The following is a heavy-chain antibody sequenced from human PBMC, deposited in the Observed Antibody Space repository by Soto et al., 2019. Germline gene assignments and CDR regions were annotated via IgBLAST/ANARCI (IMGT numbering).Heavy chain of an antibody. V-gene: IGHV3-7*03. J-gene: IGHJ6*02. Sequence: GGSLRLSCAASGFTFSNFWMSWARQAPGKGLEWVANIKGDGSVTQYVASVEGRFTISRDNAKYSLYLQMNSLRVEDTALYYCVIPTRSVRGMGVWGQGNTVTVSS. CDR3: VIPTRSVRGMGV. CDR2: IKGDGSVT. D-gene: IGHD6-6*01. CDR1: GFTFSNFW.